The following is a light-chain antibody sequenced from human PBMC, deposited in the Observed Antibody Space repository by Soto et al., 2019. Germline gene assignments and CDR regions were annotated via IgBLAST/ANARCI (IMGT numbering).Light chain of an antibody. Sequence: DIQMTQSPSSLSSSVGDIFTITCRASQSISNYLNWYQQKVGKAPQLLIYGASNLQSGVPARFSGSGSGTDFTLTISDLQPEDFATFYCQQSYSAPLTFGGGTKVDIK. CDR1: QSISNY. V-gene: IGKV1-39*01. CDR3: QQSYSAPLT. J-gene: IGKJ4*01. CDR2: GAS.